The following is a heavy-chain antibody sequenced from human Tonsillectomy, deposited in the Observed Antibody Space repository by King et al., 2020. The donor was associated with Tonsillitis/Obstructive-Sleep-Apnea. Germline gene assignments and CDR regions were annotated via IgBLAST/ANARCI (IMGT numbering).Heavy chain of an antibody. CDR3: AKDSYEGYYFYYGMDV. CDR1: GFTFSSYA. D-gene: IGHD3-3*01. Sequence: VQLVESGGGLVQPGGSLRLSCAASGFTFSSYAMSWVRQAPGKGLEWVSAISGSGENTYYADSVKGRFTISRDNSQNTLYLQVNSLRAEDTAVYFCAKDSYEGYYFYYGMDVWGLGTTVTVSS. CDR2: ISGSGENT. J-gene: IGHJ6*02. V-gene: IGHV3-23*04.